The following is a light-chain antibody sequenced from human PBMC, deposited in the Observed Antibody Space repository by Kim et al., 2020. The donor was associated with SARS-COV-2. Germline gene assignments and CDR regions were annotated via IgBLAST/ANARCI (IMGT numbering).Light chain of an antibody. Sequence: ISPGERDTRSCRASLSFSGIYLAWDEHKPGQAPMLLIDGASSKATGIPDRFSGSGSGTDFTLTISRLEPEDFAVYCCQQYGSSRSFGQGTKLEI. J-gene: IGKJ2*03. CDR3: QQYGSSRS. CDR1: LSFSGIY. CDR2: GAS. V-gene: IGKV3-20*01.